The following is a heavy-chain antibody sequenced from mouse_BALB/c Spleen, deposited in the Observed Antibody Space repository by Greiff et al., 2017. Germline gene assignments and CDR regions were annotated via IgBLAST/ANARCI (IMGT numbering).Heavy chain of an antibody. Sequence: VQLQQSGAELVRPGASVTLSCKASGYTFTDYEMHWVKQTPVHGLEWIGAIDPETGGTAYNQKFKGKATLTADKSSSTAYMELRSLTSEDSAVYYCTRNPYDGYYGGFAYWGQGTLVTVSA. V-gene: IGHV1-15*01. CDR3: TRNPYDGYYGGFAY. J-gene: IGHJ3*01. CDR1: GYTFTDYE. CDR2: IDPETGGT. D-gene: IGHD2-3*01.